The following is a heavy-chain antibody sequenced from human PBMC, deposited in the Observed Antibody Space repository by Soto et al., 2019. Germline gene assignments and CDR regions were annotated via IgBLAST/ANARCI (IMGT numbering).Heavy chain of an antibody. CDR3: AKGKYSSSPLLNPGGYYYGMDV. V-gene: IGHV3-30*18. D-gene: IGHD6-6*01. Sequence: HPGGSLRLSCAASGFTFSSYGMHWVRQAPGKGLEWVAVISYDGSNKYYADSVKGRFTISRDNSKNTLYLQMNSLRAEDTAVYYCAKGKYSSSPLLNPGGYYYGMDVWGQGTTVTVSS. CDR1: GFTFSSYG. CDR2: ISYDGSNK. J-gene: IGHJ6*02.